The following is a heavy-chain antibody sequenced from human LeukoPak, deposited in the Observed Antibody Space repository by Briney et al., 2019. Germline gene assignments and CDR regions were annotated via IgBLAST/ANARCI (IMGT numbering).Heavy chain of an antibody. D-gene: IGHD6-13*01. Sequence: SETLSLICTVSGGSISSYYWSWIRQPPGKGLEWIGYIYYSGSTNYNPSLKSRVTISLDTSKNQFSLKLRSVTAADTAVYYCAREGGSSSWYDYWGQGTLVTVSS. CDR3: AREGGSSSWYDY. CDR1: GGSISSYY. CDR2: IYYSGST. V-gene: IGHV4-59*01. J-gene: IGHJ4*02.